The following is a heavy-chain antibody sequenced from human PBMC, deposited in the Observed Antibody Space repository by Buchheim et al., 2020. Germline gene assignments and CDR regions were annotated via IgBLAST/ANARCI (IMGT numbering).Heavy chain of an antibody. CDR3: ARDGVAEGLYFDY. V-gene: IGHV3-7*01. CDR1: GFTFSSYW. Sequence: EVQLVESGGGLVQPGGSLRLSCAASGFTFSSYWMTWVRQAPGKGLEWVANIKQDGREKNYVDSVKGRFTVSRDNGKNSLYLQMNNLRAEDTAVYYCARDGVAEGLYFDYWGQGTL. CDR2: IKQDGREK. J-gene: IGHJ4*02. D-gene: IGHD2-15*01.